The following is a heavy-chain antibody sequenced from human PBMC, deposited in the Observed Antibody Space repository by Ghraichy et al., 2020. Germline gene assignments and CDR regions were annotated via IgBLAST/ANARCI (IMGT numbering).Heavy chain of an antibody. D-gene: IGHD3-22*01. J-gene: IGHJ4*02. CDR3: ARHLPNYYDSSGYYYRRVRTTGGFDY. Sequence: SQTLSLTCAVYGGSFSGYYWSWIRQPPGKGLEWIGEINHSGSTNYNPSLKSRVTISVDTSKNQFSLKLSSVTAADTAVYYCARHLPNYYDSSGYYYRRVRTTGGFDYWGQGTLVTVSS. CDR2: INHSGST. V-gene: IGHV4-34*01. CDR1: GGSFSGYY.